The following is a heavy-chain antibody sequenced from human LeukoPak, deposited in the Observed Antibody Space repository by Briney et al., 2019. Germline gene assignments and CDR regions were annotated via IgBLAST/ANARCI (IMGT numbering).Heavy chain of an antibody. CDR3: ARHVRSDYPDY. CDR2: IYYSGST. D-gene: IGHD3-10*01. CDR1: GGSMSSSSYY. V-gene: IGHV4-39*01. J-gene: IGHJ4*02. Sequence: PSETLSLTCTVSGGSMSSSSYYWGWIRQPPGKGLEWIGSIYYSGSTYYNPSLKSRVTLSVDTSKNQFSLKLSSVTAADTAVYYCARHVRSDYPDYWGQGTLVTVSS.